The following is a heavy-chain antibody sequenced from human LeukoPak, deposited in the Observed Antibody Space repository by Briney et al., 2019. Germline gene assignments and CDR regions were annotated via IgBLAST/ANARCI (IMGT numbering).Heavy chain of an antibody. D-gene: IGHD3-3*01. CDR2: INPSGGST. J-gene: IGHJ5*02. V-gene: IGHV1-46*01. Sequence: ASVKVSCKASGYTFTSYYMHWVRQSPGQGLEWMGIINPSGGSTSYAQKFQGRVTMTKDTSTSTVYMELSSLRSEDTAVYYCAREGPHFWSPVGWFDPWGQGTLVTVSS. CDR3: AREGPHFWSPVGWFDP. CDR1: GYTFTSYY.